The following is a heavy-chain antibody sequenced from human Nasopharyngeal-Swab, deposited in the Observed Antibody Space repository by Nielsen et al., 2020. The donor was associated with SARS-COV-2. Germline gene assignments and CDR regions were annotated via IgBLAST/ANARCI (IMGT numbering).Heavy chain of an antibody. V-gene: IGHV3-21*01. J-gene: IGHJ6*02. CDR1: GFTLSSYS. CDR2: ISSSSSYI. Sequence: GGSLRLSCAASGFTLSSYSMNWVRQAPGKGLEWVSSISSSSSYIYYADSVKGRFTISRDNAKNSLYLQMNSLRAEDTAVYYCAREGQIFGVVDYYYYGLDVWGQGTTVTVSS. D-gene: IGHD3-3*01. CDR3: AREGQIFGVVDYYYYGLDV.